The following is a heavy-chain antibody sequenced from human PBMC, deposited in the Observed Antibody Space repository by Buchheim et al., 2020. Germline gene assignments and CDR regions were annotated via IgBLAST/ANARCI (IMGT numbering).Heavy chain of an antibody. D-gene: IGHD1-1*01. CDR2: IWFDGSQQ. Sequence: QAQLVASGGGVVQPGRSLRLSCAASGFDFSTYGMHWVRQAPGKGLEWLAIIWFDGSQQYYADSVKGRFTISRDNSKNTLYLQMTSMRAEDTAMYYCASAGNAAPFDYWGQGTL. CDR1: GFDFSTYG. CDR3: ASAGNAAPFDY. V-gene: IGHV3-33*01. J-gene: IGHJ4*02.